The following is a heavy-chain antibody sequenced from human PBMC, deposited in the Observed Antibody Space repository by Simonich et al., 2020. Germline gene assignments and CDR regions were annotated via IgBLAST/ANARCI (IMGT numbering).Heavy chain of an antibody. V-gene: IGHV3-23*01. CDR2: IIGSGGST. Sequence: GGGLVQPGGSLRLSCAASGFTFSSYAMSWVRQAPGKGLEWVSAIIGSGGSTYYADSVKGRFTISRDNSKNTLYLQMNSLRAEDTALYYCAKDLGERITMIVVVIDAFDIWGQGTMVTVSS. CDR1: GFTFSSYA. CDR3: AKDLGERITMIVVVIDAFDI. D-gene: IGHD3-22*01. J-gene: IGHJ3*02.